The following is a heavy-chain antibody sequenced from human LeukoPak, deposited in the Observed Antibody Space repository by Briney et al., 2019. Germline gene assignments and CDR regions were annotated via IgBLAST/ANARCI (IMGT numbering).Heavy chain of an antibody. CDR3: ARARSGRLVFYWYAFDI. CDR2: INHSGST. V-gene: IGHV4-34*01. Sequence: PSETLSLTCAVYGGSFSGYYWSWIRQPPGKGLEWIGEINHSGSTNYNPSLKSRVTISVDTSKNQFSLKLSSVTAADTAVYYCARARSGRLVFYWYAFDIWGQGTMVTLSS. D-gene: IGHD6-19*01. J-gene: IGHJ3*02. CDR1: GGSFSGYY.